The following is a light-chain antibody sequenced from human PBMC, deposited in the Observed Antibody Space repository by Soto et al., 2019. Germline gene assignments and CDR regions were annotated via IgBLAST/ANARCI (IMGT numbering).Light chain of an antibody. Sequence: DIQMTQSPSSLSASVGDRVTITCQAIQDITDYVHWYHQKPGKAPRLLIYDASNLQTGVPSRFSGSGSGTDFSYTISSQQHEDIATYYCQQSEALVLSFGGGTKVEIK. CDR3: QQSEALVLS. CDR2: DAS. CDR1: QDITDY. V-gene: IGKV1-33*01. J-gene: IGKJ4*01.